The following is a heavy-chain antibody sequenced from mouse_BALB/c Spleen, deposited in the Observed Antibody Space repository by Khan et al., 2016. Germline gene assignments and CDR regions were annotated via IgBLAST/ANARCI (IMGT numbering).Heavy chain of an antibody. D-gene: IGHD2-13*01. Sequence: QIQLVQSGPELKRPGETVRISCKASGYTFTDSSMHWVKQAPGKGLKWMGWITTETEEPTYAHDFKGRFAFSLDTSASTAYLQIDNLKNEDTATXSCTPCDYEFCFDSWGQGTTLTVSS. CDR1: GYTFTDSS. J-gene: IGHJ2*01. V-gene: IGHV9-2-1*01. CDR3: TPCDYEFCFDS. CDR2: ITTETEEP.